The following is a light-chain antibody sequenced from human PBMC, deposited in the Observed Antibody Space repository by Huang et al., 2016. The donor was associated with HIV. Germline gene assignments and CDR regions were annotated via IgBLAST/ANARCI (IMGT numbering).Light chain of an antibody. V-gene: IGKV3-15*01. Sequence: EIEMTQSPATLSVSPGERATLSCRASHSVDSDLAWYQQKPGQAPRLLIYDASTRATCISAKFNGTGSGTEFSLSITNLQSEDFVVYYCQQYSDWPPLTFGGGTKVEI. CDR3: QQYSDWPPLT. CDR1: HSVDSD. J-gene: IGKJ4*01. CDR2: DAS.